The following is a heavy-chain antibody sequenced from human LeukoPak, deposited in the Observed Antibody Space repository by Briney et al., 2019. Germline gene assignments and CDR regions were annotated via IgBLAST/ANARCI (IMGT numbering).Heavy chain of an antibody. Sequence: SETLSLTCTVSSGSISSSSYYWGWIRQPPGKGLEWIGSIYYSGSTYYNPSLKSRVTISVDTSKNQFSLKLSSVTAADTAVYYCARDLIGELLPFDPWGQGTLVTVSS. J-gene: IGHJ5*02. D-gene: IGHD1-26*01. CDR3: ARDLIGELLPFDP. CDR1: SGSISSSSYY. V-gene: IGHV4-39*07. CDR2: IYYSGST.